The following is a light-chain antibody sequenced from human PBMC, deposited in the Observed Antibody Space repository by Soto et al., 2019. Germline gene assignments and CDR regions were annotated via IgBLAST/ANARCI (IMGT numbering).Light chain of an antibody. J-gene: IGLJ1*01. CDR2: EVS. Sequence: QSVRTQPPSASGAPGQSVTISCTGTSSYVGGYNYVSWYQQHPGKAPKLIISEVSKRPSGVPDRFSGSKSGNTASLTVSGLQAEDEADYYCTSHAGSNNYVFGTGTKVTV. CDR3: TSHAGSNNYV. V-gene: IGLV2-8*01. CDR1: SSYVGGYNY.